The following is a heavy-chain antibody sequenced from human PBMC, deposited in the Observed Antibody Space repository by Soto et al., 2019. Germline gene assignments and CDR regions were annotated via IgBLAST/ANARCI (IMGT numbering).Heavy chain of an antibody. CDR2: INGDGSIT. D-gene: IGHD5-12*01. V-gene: IGHV3-74*01. Sequence: GGSLRLSCAASGFNFNFFWMHWVRQAPGKGLVWVSRINGDGSITNYADSVKGRFTISRDNAKNTLFLQMDSLRVEDTAVYYCVRDSPTNLEDADTVASWFDPWGQGTLVTVSS. CDR3: VRDSPTNLEDADTVASWFDP. J-gene: IGHJ5*02. CDR1: GFNFNFFW.